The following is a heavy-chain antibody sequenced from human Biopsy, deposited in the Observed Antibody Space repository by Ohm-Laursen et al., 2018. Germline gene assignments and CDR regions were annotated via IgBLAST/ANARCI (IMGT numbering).Heavy chain of an antibody. Sequence: SDTLSLTCTVSGGSITADFWTWIRQTPGERLEWIGYRFHSGSPMYNPSLKSRVTISVDTSKSQFSLTLTSVTAADTAVYYCVRLNRRENIIFFDYWGRGTLVTVSS. D-gene: IGHD3/OR15-3a*01. CDR3: VRLNRRENIIFFDY. V-gene: IGHV4-59*08. J-gene: IGHJ4*02. CDR1: GGSITADF. CDR2: RFHSGSP.